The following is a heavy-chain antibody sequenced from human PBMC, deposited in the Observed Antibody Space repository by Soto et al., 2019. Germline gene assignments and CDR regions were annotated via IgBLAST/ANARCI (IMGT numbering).Heavy chain of an antibody. V-gene: IGHV2-26*01. CDR3: ARMGGYDFWSGYFDY. D-gene: IGHD3-3*01. J-gene: IGHJ4*02. CDR2: IFSNDEK. Sequence: SGPTLVNPTETLTLTCTVPGFSLRNSKMGVSWIRQPPGKALEWLAHIFSNDEKSYNTSLKSRLAISKDTSKSQVVLTMTNMDPEDTATYYCARMGGYDFWSGYFDYWGQGSLVTVSS. CDR1: GFSLRNSKMG.